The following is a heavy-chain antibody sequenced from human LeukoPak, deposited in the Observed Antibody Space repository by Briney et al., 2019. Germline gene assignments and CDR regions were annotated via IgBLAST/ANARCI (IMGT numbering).Heavy chain of an antibody. D-gene: IGHD1-1*01. CDR1: GGTFSSYA. Sequence: SVKVSCKASGGTFSSYAISWVRQAPGQGLEWMGRIIPILGIANYAQKFQGRVTITADKSTSTAYMELSSLRSEDTAVYYCARGEGYNWNDLSYWFDPWGQGTLVTVSS. CDR3: ARGEGYNWNDLSYWFDP. V-gene: IGHV1-69*04. CDR2: IIPILGIA. J-gene: IGHJ5*02.